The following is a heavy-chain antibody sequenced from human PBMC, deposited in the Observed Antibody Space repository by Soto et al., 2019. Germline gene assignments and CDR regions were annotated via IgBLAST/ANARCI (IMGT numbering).Heavy chain of an antibody. CDR3: AKCGGLGTPRGRGYCYCSIDY. V-gene: IGHV4-59*01. D-gene: IGHD2-21*02. J-gene: IGHJ4*02. CDR2: IYYSGST. CDR1: GGSISSYY. Sequence: TLSLTCTVSGGSISSYYWSWIRQPPGKGLEWIGYIYYSGSTNYNPSLKSRVTISVDTSKNQFSLKLSSVTAADTAVYYCAKCGGLGTPRGRGYCYCSIDYWGQGTPVTVSS.